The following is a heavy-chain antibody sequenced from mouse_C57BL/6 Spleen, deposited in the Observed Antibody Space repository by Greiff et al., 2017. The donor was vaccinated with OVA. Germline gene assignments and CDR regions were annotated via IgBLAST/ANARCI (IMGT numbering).Heavy chain of an antibody. J-gene: IGHJ2*01. CDR3: ARMDDYDYYVDD. D-gene: IGHD2-4*01. CDR1: GFSLTSYG. V-gene: IGHV2-2*01. CDR2: IWSGGST. Sequence: VQLKQSGPGLVQPSQSLSITCTVSGFSLTSYGVHWVRQSPGKGLEWLGVIWSGGSTDYNAAFISRLSISKDNSKSQVFFKMNSLQADDTAIYYCARMDDYDYYVDDWGQGTTRTVAS.